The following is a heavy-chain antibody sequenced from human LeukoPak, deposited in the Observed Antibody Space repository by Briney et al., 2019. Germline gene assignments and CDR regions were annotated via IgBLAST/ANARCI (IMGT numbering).Heavy chain of an antibody. CDR1: GYTFTTYA. V-gene: IGHV1-3*01. D-gene: IGHD6-13*01. CDR3: ARDPIGSRWPYYFDY. Sequence: ASVKVSCKASGYTFTTYAIHWVRQAPGQRLEWMGWINAGNGNTKYSQKFQARVTITRDTSTSTAYMELSSLRSEDTAVYYCARDPIGSRWPYYFDYWGQGTLVTVSS. CDR2: INAGNGNT. J-gene: IGHJ4*02.